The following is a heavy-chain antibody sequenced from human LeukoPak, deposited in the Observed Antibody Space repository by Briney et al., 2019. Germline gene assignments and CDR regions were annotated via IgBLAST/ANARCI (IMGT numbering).Heavy chain of an antibody. D-gene: IGHD3-22*01. J-gene: IGHJ4*02. Sequence: AGGSLRLSCVASGFTFSTYSMNWVRQAPGKGLEWVSSISSSSNYIHYADSVKGRFTISRDNAKNSLYLQMNSLRAADTAVYYCAQNFYDSSGLYFDYWGQGTLVTASS. CDR3: AQNFYDSSGLYFDY. CDR2: ISSSSNYI. V-gene: IGHV3-21*01. CDR1: GFTFSTYS.